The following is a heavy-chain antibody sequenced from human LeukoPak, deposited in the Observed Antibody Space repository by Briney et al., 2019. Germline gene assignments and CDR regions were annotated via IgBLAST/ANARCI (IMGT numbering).Heavy chain of an antibody. Sequence: SETLSLTCTVSGGSISSYYWSWIRQPAGKGLEWIGRIYTSGSTNYNPSLKSRITISVDTSKNQFSLKLSSVTAADTAVYYCASGGRSATIFDSWGQGTLVTVSS. CDR2: IYTSGST. V-gene: IGHV4-4*07. CDR3: ASGGRSATIFDS. CDR1: GGSISSYY. J-gene: IGHJ4*02. D-gene: IGHD5-12*01.